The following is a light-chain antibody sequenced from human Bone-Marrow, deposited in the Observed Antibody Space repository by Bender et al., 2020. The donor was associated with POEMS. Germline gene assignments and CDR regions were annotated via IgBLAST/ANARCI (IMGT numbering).Light chain of an antibody. J-gene: IGLJ3*02. V-gene: IGLV1-36*01. CDR1: SSNIGNHG. Sequence: QSVVTQSPSASGTPGQRVTISCSGSSSNIGNHGVNWYQQLPGEAPKLLIYYDDLLTPGVSDRFSASKSGTSASLAISELQSEDEALYYCSAWDDSLSGWVFGGGTKLPVL. CDR3: SAWDDSLSGWV. CDR2: YDD.